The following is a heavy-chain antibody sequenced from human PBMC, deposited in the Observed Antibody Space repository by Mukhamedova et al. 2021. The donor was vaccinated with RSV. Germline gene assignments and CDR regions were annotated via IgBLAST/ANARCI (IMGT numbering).Heavy chain of an antibody. D-gene: IGHD5-18*01. CDR3: ASFYRGYSHGLAEYFQH. Sequence: GGIIPILGIANYAQKFQGRVTITADESTNTAYMELSSLRSEDTAVYYCASFYRGYSHGLAEYFQHWGQGTLVTVSS. J-gene: IGHJ1*01. CDR2: IIPILGIA. V-gene: IGHV1-69*10.